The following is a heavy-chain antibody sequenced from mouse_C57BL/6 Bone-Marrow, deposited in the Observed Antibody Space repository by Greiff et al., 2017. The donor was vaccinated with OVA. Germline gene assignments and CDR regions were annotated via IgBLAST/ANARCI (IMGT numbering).Heavy chain of an antibody. CDR1: GYTFTDYY. Sequence: EVQLQQSGPELVKPGASVKISCKASGYTFTDYYMNWVKQSHGKSLEWIGDINPNNGGTSYNQKFKGKATLTVDKSSSTAYMELRSLTSEDSAVYYCARYDTTGEGYYAMDYWGQGTSVTVSS. CDR3: ARYDTTGEGYYAMDY. CDR2: INPNNGGT. D-gene: IGHD1-1*01. V-gene: IGHV1-26*01. J-gene: IGHJ4*01.